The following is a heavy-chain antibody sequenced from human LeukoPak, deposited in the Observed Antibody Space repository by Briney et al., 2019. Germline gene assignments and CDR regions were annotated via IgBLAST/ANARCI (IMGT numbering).Heavy chain of an antibody. Sequence: SETLSLTCAVYGGSFSGYYWSWIRQPPGKGLEWIGEINHSGSTNYNPSLKSRVTISVDTSKNQFSLKLSSVTAADTAVYYCARATSSGTAPIDYWGQGTPVTISS. CDR2: INHSGST. CDR3: ARATSSGTAPIDY. CDR1: GGSFSGYY. J-gene: IGHJ4*02. V-gene: IGHV4-34*01. D-gene: IGHD3-10*01.